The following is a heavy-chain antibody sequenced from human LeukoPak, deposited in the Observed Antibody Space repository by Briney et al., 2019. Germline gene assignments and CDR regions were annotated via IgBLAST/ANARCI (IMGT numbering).Heavy chain of an antibody. CDR1: GGSISSYY. CDR2: ISYTGST. D-gene: IGHD6-13*01. Sequence: PSETLSLTCTVSGGSISSYYWSWIRQPPGKGLEWIGYISYTGSTNYNPSLKSRVTLSVDTSKNQFSLRLNSVTGADTAVYYCASNYLSNSWYYFDYWGQGTLVTVSS. J-gene: IGHJ4*02. CDR3: ASNYLSNSWYYFDY. V-gene: IGHV4-59*01.